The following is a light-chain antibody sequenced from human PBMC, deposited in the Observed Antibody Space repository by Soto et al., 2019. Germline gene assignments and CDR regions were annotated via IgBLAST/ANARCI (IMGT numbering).Light chain of an antibody. CDR2: EVN. V-gene: IGLV2-18*02. CDR3: NSFTTSNTYV. Sequence: QSVLTQPASVSGSPGQSITISCIGTSSDIGTYNRVSWYQQLPGTAPKLIIYEVNNRPSGVPDRFSGSKSGNTASLIISGLQAEDEADYYCNSFTTSNTYVFGTGTKVTVL. J-gene: IGLJ1*01. CDR1: SSDIGTYNR.